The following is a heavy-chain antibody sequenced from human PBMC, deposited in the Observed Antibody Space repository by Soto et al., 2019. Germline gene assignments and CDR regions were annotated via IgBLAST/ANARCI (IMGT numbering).Heavy chain of an antibody. Sequence: ASVKVSCKASGYTFTSYGISWVRQAPGQGLEWMSWISAYNGNTNYAQKLQGRVTMTTDTSTSTAYMDLRSLRSDDTAVYYCSRVPYYDFWSGYYDYYYYGMDVWGQGTTVTVSS. J-gene: IGHJ6*02. CDR2: ISAYNGNT. CDR1: GYTFTSYG. CDR3: SRVPYYDFWSGYYDYYYYGMDV. D-gene: IGHD3-3*01. V-gene: IGHV1-18*01.